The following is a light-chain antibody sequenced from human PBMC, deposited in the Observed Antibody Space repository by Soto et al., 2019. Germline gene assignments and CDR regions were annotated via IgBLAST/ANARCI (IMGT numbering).Light chain of an antibody. CDR3: QQSYSSSWT. J-gene: IGKJ1*01. CDR1: QSISSY. Sequence: DIQMTQSPSSLSASVGDRVTITCRASQSISSYLNWYQQKPGKAPNLLIYGTSSLQNGVPSRFGGSGSGTDFTLIISSLQREDFATYYCQQSYSSSWTFGQGTKVAIK. V-gene: IGKV1-39*01. CDR2: GTS.